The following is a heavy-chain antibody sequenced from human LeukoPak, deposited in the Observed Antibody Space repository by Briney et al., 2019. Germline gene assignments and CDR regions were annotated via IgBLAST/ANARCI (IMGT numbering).Heavy chain of an antibody. CDR1: GGSISSSSYY. CDR2: IYYSGSS. Sequence: SETLSPTCTVSGGSISSSSYYWGWIRQPPGKGLEWLGYIYYSGSSNYNPSLKSRVTISADTSKNQFSLKLSSVTAADTAVYYCARVPRSYYYYYYMDVWGKGTTVTVSS. V-gene: IGHV4-61*05. CDR3: ARVPRSYYYYYYMDV. D-gene: IGHD2-2*01. J-gene: IGHJ6*03.